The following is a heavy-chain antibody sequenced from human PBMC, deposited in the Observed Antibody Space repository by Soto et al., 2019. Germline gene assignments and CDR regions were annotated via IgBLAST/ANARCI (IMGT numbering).Heavy chain of an antibody. CDR3: ARRYGGNLDY. V-gene: IGHV4-59*08. CDR1: GGYISSYY. Sequence: QVQLQESGPGLVKPSATLSLTCTVSGGYISSYYWSWIRQPPGKGLEWIGYIYYSGSTNYNPSLKSRVTISVDTSKNQFSLKLSSVTAADTAVYYCARRYGGNLDYWGQGTLVTVSS. D-gene: IGHD4-17*01. J-gene: IGHJ4*02. CDR2: IYYSGST.